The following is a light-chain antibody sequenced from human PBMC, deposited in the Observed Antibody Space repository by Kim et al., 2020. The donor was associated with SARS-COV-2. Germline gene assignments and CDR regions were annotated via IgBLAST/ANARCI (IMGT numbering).Light chain of an antibody. J-gene: IGLJ1*01. CDR2: EVT. Sequence: QSALTQPPSASGSPGQSVAISCTGTSSDIGGYNYVSWYQQHPGKAPQLMIYEVTKRPSGVPDRFSGSKSGNTASLTVSGLQAEDEADYYCSSYADSNNWVFGTGTKVTVL. CDR1: SSDIGGYNY. CDR3: SSYADSNNWV. V-gene: IGLV2-8*01.